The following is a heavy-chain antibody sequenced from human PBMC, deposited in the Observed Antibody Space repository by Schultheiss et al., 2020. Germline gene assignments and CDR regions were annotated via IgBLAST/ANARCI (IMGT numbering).Heavy chain of an antibody. J-gene: IGHJ5*02. CDR3: ARGRWYYGSGSYSDNWFDP. CDR2: IYYSGST. Sequence: SETLSLTCTVSGGSISSGGYYWSWIRQHPGKGLEWIGYIYYSGSTYYNPSLKSRVTISVDTSKNQFSLKLSSVTAADTAVYYCARGRWYYGSGSYSDNWFDPWGQGTLVNVYS. CDR1: GGSISSGGYY. V-gene: IGHV4-31*03. D-gene: IGHD3-10*01.